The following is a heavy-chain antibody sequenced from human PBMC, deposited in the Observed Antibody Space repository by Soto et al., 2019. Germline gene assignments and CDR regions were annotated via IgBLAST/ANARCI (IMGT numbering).Heavy chain of an antibody. Sequence: ASVKVSCKASGYTFTSYAMHWVRQAPGQRLEWMGWINAGNGNTKYSQKFQGRVTITRDTSASTAYMELSSLRSEDTAVYYCARDGSKSYYYGMDVWGQGTTVTVSS. CDR2: INAGNGNT. CDR1: GYTFTSYA. J-gene: IGHJ6*02. D-gene: IGHD3-10*01. V-gene: IGHV1-3*01. CDR3: ARDGSKSYYYGMDV.